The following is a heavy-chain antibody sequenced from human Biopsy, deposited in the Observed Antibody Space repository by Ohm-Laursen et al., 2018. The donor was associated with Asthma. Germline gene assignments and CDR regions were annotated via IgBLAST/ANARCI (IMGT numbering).Heavy chain of an antibody. CDR1: GGSSSGHY. V-gene: IGHV4-34*01. Sequence: GTLSLTCAVYGGSSSGHYWNWIRQPPGKGLEWIGDIIHSGNTDCNRSLKSRVTMSVDTPKNQFPLKLTSVTAADTAVYYCARGGYCSGGNCYLRRPSHPVSYFDLWGRGTLVTVSS. CDR2: IIHSGNT. J-gene: IGHJ2*01. CDR3: ARGGYCSGGNCYLRRPSHPVSYFDL. D-gene: IGHD2-15*01.